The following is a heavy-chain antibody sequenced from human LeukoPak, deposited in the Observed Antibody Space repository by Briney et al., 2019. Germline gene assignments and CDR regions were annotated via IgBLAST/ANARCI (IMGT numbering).Heavy chain of an antibody. Sequence: GGSLRLSCAASGFTFSSYSMNWVRQAPGKGLEWVSSISSSSSYIYYADSVKGRFTIFRDNAKNSLYLQMNSLRAEDTAVYYCARATIFGWFDPWGQGTLVTVSS. CDR1: GFTFSSYS. CDR3: ARATIFGWFDP. J-gene: IGHJ5*02. D-gene: IGHD3-9*01. V-gene: IGHV3-21*01. CDR2: ISSSSSYI.